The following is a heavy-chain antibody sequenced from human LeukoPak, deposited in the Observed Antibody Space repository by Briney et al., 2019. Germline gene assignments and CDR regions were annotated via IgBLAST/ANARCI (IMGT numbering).Heavy chain of an antibody. J-gene: IGHJ4*02. CDR3: ARGVDYYGV. CDR2: INHSGGT. Sequence: SETLSLTCAVYGGSFSGYSWNWIRQPPVKGLEWIGEINHSGGTNYNPSLKSRVTISVDASKKQFSLKLSSVTAADTAVYYCARGVDYYGVWGQGTLVTVSS. V-gene: IGHV4-34*01. D-gene: IGHD3-10*01. CDR1: GGSFSGYS.